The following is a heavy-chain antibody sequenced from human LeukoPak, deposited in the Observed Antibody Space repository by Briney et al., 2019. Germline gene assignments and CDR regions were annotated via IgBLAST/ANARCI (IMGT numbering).Heavy chain of an antibody. CDR3: AKGRVVESILDY. Sequence: GGSLRLPCAASGFTLSTYSMYWVRQAPGKGLEWVSGIRGSGGITYYADSVKGRFTISGDNSENTLYLQMNSLRVDDTAVYYCAKGRVVESILDYWGQGVLVTVSP. CDR2: IRGSGGIT. J-gene: IGHJ4*02. D-gene: IGHD3-3*01. V-gene: IGHV3-23*01. CDR1: GFTLSTYS.